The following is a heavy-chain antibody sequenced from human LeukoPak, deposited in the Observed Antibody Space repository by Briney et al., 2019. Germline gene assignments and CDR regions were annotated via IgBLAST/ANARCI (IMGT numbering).Heavy chain of an antibody. CDR3: AAVDDYGDYVTGFDP. V-gene: IGHV4-39*01. CDR2: IYYNGST. D-gene: IGHD4-17*01. CDR1: GGSISSSSYY. Sequence: SETLSLTCTVSGGSISSSSYYWGWIRQPPGKGLEWIGSIYYNGSTYYNPSLKSRVTISVDTSKNQFSLKLSSVTAADTAVYYCAAVDDYGDYVTGFDPWGQGTLVTVSS. J-gene: IGHJ5*02.